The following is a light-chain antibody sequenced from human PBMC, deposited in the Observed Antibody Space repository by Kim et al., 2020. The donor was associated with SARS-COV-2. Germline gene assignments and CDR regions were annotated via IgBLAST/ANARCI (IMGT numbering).Light chain of an antibody. V-gene: IGLV3-19*01. CDR3: NSRDSSGNHVV. Sequence: ALGQTVRITCQGDSLRSYYASWYQQKPGQAPVLVIYGKNNRPSGIPDRFSGSSSGNTASLTITGAQAEDEADYYCNSRDSSGNHVVFGAGTKLTVL. J-gene: IGLJ2*01. CDR2: GKN. CDR1: SLRSYY.